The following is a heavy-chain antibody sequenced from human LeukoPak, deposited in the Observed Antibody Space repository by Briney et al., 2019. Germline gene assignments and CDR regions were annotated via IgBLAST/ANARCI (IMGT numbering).Heavy chain of an antibody. V-gene: IGHV3-23*01. J-gene: IGHJ5*01. D-gene: IGHD3-16*01. Sequence: GGSLRLSCAASGFTFSTYAMSWVRQAPGKGLEWVSSTSGSGGATYYAASVKGRFTISRDNSKDTLFLQMDGLSADDTAGYYCARHFRSLRLGEAGLTDSWGQGTLVSVSS. CDR2: TSGSGGAT. CDR1: GFTFSTYA. CDR3: ARHFRSLRLGEAGLTDS.